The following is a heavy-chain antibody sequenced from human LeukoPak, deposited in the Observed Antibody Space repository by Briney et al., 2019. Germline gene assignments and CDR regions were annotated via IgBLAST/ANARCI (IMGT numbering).Heavy chain of an antibody. D-gene: IGHD1-26*01. CDR2: INHSGST. CDR1: GGSFSGYY. J-gene: IGHJ3*02. V-gene: IGHV4-34*01. Sequence: SETLSLTCAVYGGSFSGYYWSWIRQPPGKGLEWIGEINHSGSTNYNPSLKGRVTISVDTSKNQFSLKLSSVTAADTAVYYCARDRQVGATDAFDIWGQGTMVTVSS. CDR3: ARDRQVGATDAFDI.